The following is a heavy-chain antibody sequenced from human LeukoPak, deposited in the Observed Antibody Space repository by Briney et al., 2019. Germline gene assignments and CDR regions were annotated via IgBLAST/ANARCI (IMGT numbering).Heavy chain of an antibody. CDR1: GGTFSSYA. Sequence: ASVKVSCKASGGTFSSYAISWVRQAPGQGLEWMGRIIPILGIANYAQKFQGRVTITADKSTSTAYMELSSLRSEDTAVYYCARVDSSGWTGYWGQGTLVTVSS. CDR2: IIPILGIA. D-gene: IGHD6-19*01. J-gene: IGHJ4*02. CDR3: ARVDSSGWTGY. V-gene: IGHV1-69*04.